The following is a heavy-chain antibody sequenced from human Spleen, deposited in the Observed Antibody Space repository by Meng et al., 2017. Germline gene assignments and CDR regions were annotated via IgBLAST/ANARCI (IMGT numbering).Heavy chain of an antibody. CDR3: ARVDFYPQVDY. Sequence: ASVKVSCKASGYTFVIYGISGVRQAPGQGLEWMGWINTKNGNANYVQNLQGRVTMTTDTSTSTAYMELRSLISDDTAIYYCARVDFYPQVDYWGQGTLVTVSS. CDR2: INTKNGNA. CDR1: GYTFVIYG. J-gene: IGHJ4*02. D-gene: IGHD3/OR15-3a*01. V-gene: IGHV1-18*01.